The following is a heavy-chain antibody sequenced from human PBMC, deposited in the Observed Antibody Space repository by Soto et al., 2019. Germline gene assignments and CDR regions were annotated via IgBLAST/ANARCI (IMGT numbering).Heavy chain of an antibody. CDR1: GGTFSRHA. D-gene: IGHD3-22*01. CDR2: IIPIFGTA. Sequence: QVQLVQSGAEVRKPGSSVKVSCKASGGTFSRHAISWVRQAPGQGLEWMGGIIPIFGTANHAQKFQARVTIIADESTSTVYMELSSLRSEDKAMYYCARGWGYDSNDYYYAYWGQGTLVIVSS. J-gene: IGHJ4*02. V-gene: IGHV1-69*01. CDR3: ARGWGYDSNDYYYAY.